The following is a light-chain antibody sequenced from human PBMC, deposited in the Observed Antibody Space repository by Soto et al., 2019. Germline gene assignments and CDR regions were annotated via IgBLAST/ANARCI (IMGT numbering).Light chain of an antibody. CDR1: QSITNS. CDR3: QQGHSMPFT. J-gene: IGKJ3*01. CDR2: AAS. Sequence: DIQMTQSPSSLSASVGDRVTITCRASQSITNSLNWYQHKPGKAPTLVVYAASSLQSGVPSRFSGSGSGTDFPLTISSLQPEDFAPYFCQQGHSMPFTFGPGTKVDIK. V-gene: IGKV1-39*01.